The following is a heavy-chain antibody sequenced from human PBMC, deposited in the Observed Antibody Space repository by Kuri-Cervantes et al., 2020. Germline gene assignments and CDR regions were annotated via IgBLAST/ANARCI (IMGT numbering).Heavy chain of an antibody. D-gene: IGHD1-14*01. J-gene: IGHJ5*02. CDR3: IRGAEEGFAP. CDR2: IGHGGDT. V-gene: IGHV3-13*01. CDR1: GFIFSSYD. Sequence: GGSLRLSCATSGFIFSSYDMHWVRQATGKGLEWVSGIGHGGDTYYSGSVKGRFTISRDNAKNSLYLQMNNLRAGDTAVYYCIRGAEEGFAPWGQGTLVIVSS.